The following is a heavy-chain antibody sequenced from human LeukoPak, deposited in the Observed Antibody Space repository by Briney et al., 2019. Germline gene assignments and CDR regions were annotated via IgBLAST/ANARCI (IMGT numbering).Heavy chain of an antibody. J-gene: IGHJ4*02. CDR3: ARDSGLLYFGESENHFDY. V-gene: IGHV1-18*01. Sequence: GASVKVSCKTSGYTFSNYGISWVRQAPGQGLEWIGWISAYIGNTNYAQNLQDRVTMTTDTSTSTAYLELRSLGSDDTAVYYCARDSGLLYFGESENHFDYWGQGTLITVSS. CDR1: GYTFSNYG. D-gene: IGHD3-10*01. CDR2: ISAYIGNT.